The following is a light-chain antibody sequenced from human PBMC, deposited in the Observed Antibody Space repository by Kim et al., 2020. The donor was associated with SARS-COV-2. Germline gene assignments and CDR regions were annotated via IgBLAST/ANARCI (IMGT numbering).Light chain of an antibody. Sequence: GGTVTPHWASHKGTLPSCYFPDWLQKKPGQAPRALIYSTRNRHSWTPARFSGSLLGGKAVLTVSNVQPEDEAEYYCLLYYGGANLVFGGGTQLTVL. CDR2: STR. CDR1: KGTLPSCYF. V-gene: IGLV7-43*01. J-gene: IGLJ2*01. CDR3: LLYYGGANLV.